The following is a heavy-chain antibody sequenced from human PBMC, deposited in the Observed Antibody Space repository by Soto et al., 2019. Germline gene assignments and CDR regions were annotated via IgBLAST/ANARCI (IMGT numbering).Heavy chain of an antibody. CDR3: ARQLERGDLPEGFEY. CDR1: GDSISSSHW. D-gene: IGHD1-1*01. Sequence: QVQLQESGPGLVEPSGTLSLTCAVSGDSISSSHWWSWVRQPPGKGLEWIGEIFHSGTTKYNPSLESRVTMSVDKSTNHWSLKLRSVTDADTAVYYCARQLERGDLPEGFEYWGQGTLATVSS. V-gene: IGHV4-4*02. J-gene: IGHJ4*02. CDR2: IFHSGTT.